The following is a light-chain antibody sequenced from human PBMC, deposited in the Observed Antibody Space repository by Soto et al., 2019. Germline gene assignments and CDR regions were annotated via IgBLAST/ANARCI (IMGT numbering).Light chain of an antibody. CDR1: QSVRSW. V-gene: IGKV1-5*01. Sequence: DIQMTQSPSTLSASVGDRVTITCRASQSVRSWLAWYQQKPGRAPKFLIYDASSLESGVPSRFSGSGAGTEFTLTISNLQPDDFATYYCQKYNNYPLTFGGGTKVEL. CDR3: QKYNNYPLT. J-gene: IGKJ4*01. CDR2: DAS.